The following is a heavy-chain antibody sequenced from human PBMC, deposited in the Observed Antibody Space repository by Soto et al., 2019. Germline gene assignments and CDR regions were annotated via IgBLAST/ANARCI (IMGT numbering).Heavy chain of an antibody. J-gene: IGHJ4*02. Sequence: SVKVSCKASGGTFSRYALSWVRQAPGQGPEWMGGIVPMFGTANYAQKFQGRVTITADESTSTAYMQLSSLRSEDTAVYYCARGVYYDSRGYYFFFWGQGTLVTVSS. CDR2: IVPMFGTA. V-gene: IGHV1-69*13. CDR3: ARGVYYDSRGYYFFF. D-gene: IGHD3-22*01. CDR1: GGTFSRYA.